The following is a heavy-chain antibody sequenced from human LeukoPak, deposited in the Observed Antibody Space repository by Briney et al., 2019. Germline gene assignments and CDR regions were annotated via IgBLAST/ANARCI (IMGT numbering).Heavy chain of an antibody. J-gene: IGHJ4*02. CDR3: TRTRERYGTLDFDY. CDR2: IRSKAYGGTT. V-gene: IGHV3-49*04. CDR1: EFTFGDYA. D-gene: IGHD5-18*01. Sequence: GGSLRLSCTASEFTFGDYAMSWVRQAPGKGLEWLGFIRSKAYGGTTENAASVKGRFTISRDDSKSIAHLQMNSLKTEDTAVYYCTRTRERYGTLDFDYWGQGTLVTVSS.